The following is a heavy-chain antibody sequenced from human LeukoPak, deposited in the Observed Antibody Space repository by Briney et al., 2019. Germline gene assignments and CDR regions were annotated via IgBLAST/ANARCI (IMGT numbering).Heavy chain of an antibody. CDR3: AKAPGGHAPVNY. CDR1: GFTFSSYA. V-gene: IGHV3-30*04. J-gene: IGHJ4*02. Sequence: GRSLRLSCAASGFTFSSYAMHWVRQAPGKGLEWVAVISYDGSNKYYADSVKGRFTISRDNSKNTLYLQMNSLRAEDTAVYYCAKAPGGHAPVNYWRQETLVTVSS. D-gene: IGHD3-10*01. CDR2: ISYDGSNK.